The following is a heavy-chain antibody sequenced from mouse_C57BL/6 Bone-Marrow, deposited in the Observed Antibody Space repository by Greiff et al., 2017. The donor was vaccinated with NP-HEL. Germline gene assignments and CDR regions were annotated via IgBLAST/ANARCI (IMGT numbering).Heavy chain of an antibody. CDR2: IYPGDGDT. Sequence: QVQLQQSGPELVKPGASVKISCKASGYAFSSSWMNWVKQRPGKGLEWIGRIYPGDGDTNYNGKFKGKATLTADKSSSTAYMQLSSLTSEDSAVYFGARWDYGSRDWYFDVWGTGTTVTVSS. D-gene: IGHD1-1*01. V-gene: IGHV1-82*01. CDR3: ARWDYGSRDWYFDV. CDR1: GYAFSSSW. J-gene: IGHJ1*03.